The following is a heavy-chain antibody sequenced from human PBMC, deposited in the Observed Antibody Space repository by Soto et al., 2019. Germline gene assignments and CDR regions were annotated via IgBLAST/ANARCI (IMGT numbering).Heavy chain of an antibody. CDR3: ARLSFYGDYSYGMDV. J-gene: IGHJ6*02. D-gene: IGHD4-17*01. CDR2: IYPGDSDT. CDR1: GYSFTSYW. Sequence: GESLKISCKGSGYSFTSYWIGWVRQMPGKGLEWVGIIYPGDSDTRYSPSFQGQVTISADKSISTAYLQWSSLKASDTAMYYCARLSFYGDYSYGMDVWGQGTTVTVSS. V-gene: IGHV5-51*01.